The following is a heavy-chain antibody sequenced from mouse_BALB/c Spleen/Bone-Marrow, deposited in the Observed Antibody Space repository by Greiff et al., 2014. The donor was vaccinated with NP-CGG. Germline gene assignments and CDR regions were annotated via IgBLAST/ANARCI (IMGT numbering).Heavy chain of an antibody. CDR1: GYTFTSYW. CDR2: IYPSGSYT. J-gene: IGHJ3*01. D-gene: IGHD2-4*01. V-gene: IGHV1-69*02. CDR3: TGYDYDWFAY. Sequence: QVQLQQPGAELVRPGASVKLSCKASGYTFTSYWINWVKQRPGRGLEWIGNIYPSGSYTNYNQKFKDKATLTVDKSSSTAYMQLSSPTSEDSAVYYCTGYDYDWFAYWGQGTLVTVSA.